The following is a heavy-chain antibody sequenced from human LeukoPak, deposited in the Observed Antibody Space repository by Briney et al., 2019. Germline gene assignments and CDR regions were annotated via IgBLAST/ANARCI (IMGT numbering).Heavy chain of an antibody. J-gene: IGHJ4*02. D-gene: IGHD3-10*01. CDR1: GYSFTSYW. CDR2: FYPGDSDT. CDR3: ARLRYGSGSSYFDF. Sequence: GESLKISCKGSGYSFTSYWIGWVRQLPGKGQEWMGIFYPGDSDTRYSPSFQGQVTISADKSITTAYLQWSSLKASDTAMYYCARLRYGSGSSYFDFWGQGTLVTVSS. V-gene: IGHV5-51*01.